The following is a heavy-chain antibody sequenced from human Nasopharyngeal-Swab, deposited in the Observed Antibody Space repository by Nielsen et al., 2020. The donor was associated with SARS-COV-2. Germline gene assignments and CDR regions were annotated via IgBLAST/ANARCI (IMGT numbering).Heavy chain of an antibody. CDR2: ISAYNGNT. CDR3: ATAAAMVGLYYYYYGMDV. Sequence: ASVKVSCKASGYTFTSYGISWVRQAPGQGLEWMGWISAYNGNTNYAQKLQGRVTMTTDTSTSTAYMELRSLRSDDTAVYYCATAAAMVGLYYYYYGMDVWGQGTTVTVSS. J-gene: IGHJ6*02. D-gene: IGHD5-18*01. V-gene: IGHV1-18*01. CDR1: GYTFTSYG.